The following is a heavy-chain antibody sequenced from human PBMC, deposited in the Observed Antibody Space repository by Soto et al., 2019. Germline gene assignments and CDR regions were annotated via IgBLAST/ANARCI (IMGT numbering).Heavy chain of an antibody. CDR1: GLLFGTSGVG. J-gene: IGHJ3*02. D-gene: IGHD4-17*01. V-gene: IGHV2-5*01. CDR2: IYWNDDQ. CDR3: ASMTTVATAAFDI. Sequence: QITLKESGPPLVNPTQTLTLTCTASGLLFGTSGVGVGWIRQPPGKALEWLALIYWNDDQRYSPSLKSSLTITKDTSKNQVVLTMTNVDPVDTATYYCASMTTVATAAFDIWGQGIMVTVPS.